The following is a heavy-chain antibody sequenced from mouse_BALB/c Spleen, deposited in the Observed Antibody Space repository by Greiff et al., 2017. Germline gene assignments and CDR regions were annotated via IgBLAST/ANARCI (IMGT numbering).Heavy chain of an antibody. Sequence: QVQLQQSGAELVRPGTSVKISCKASGYTFTNYWLGWVKQRPGHGLEWIGDIYPGGGYTNYNEKFKGKATLTADTSSSTAYMQLRSLTSEDSAVYFCARGGGLGLRPYYFDYWGQGTTLTVSS. D-gene: IGHD3-1*01. CDR2: IYPGGGYT. CDR1: GYTFTNYW. V-gene: IGHV1-63*02. J-gene: IGHJ2*01. CDR3: ARGGGLGLRPYYFDY.